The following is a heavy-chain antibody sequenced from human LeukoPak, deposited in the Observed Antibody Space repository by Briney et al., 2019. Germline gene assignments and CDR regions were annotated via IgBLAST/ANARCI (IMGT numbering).Heavy chain of an antibody. CDR2: ICSIRSYI. Sequence: GGSLRLSCVDSLFTFNRSRMNSVPPAPGKGVEWVSSICSIRSYIYYADSLRGGLTPSRDNAKNSHSLQMSSLRDEDTGVYNCARERGKYSRILGRDSQRLAVSGFDNWGERILVTVSS. J-gene: IGHJ4*02. CDR3: ARERGKYSRILGRDSQRLAVSGFDN. CDR1: LFTFNRSR. V-gene: IGHV3-21*01. D-gene: IGHD1-14*01.